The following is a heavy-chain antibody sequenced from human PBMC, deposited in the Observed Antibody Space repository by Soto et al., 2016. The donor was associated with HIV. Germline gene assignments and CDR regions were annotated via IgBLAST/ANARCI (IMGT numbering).Heavy chain of an antibody. CDR2: IWYDGSNK. CDR1: GFTFSSYG. Sequence: VQLVESGGGVVQPGRSLRLSCTASGFTFSSYGMHWVRQAPGKGLEWVAVIWYDGSNKYYADSVKGRFTISRDNSKNTLYLQMNSLRAEDTAVYYCARGLGYYYYAMDVWAKGPRSPSP. V-gene: IGHV3-33*01. D-gene: IGHD6-19*01. J-gene: IGHJ6*02. CDR3: ARGLGYYYYAMDV.